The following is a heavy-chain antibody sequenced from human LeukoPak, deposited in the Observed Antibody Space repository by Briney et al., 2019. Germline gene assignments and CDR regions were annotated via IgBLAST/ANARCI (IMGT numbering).Heavy chain of an antibody. CDR2: INPNSGGT. V-gene: IGHV1-2*06. D-gene: IGHD6-19*01. CDR3: ARGGYSSGWEYYFDY. Sequence: GASVKVSCKASGYTFTGYYMHWVRQAPGQGLEWMGRINPNSGGTNYAQKFQGRVTMTRDTSISTAYMELSRLRSDDTAVYYCARGGYSSGWEYYFDYWGQGTLVTVSS. J-gene: IGHJ4*02. CDR1: GYTFTGYY.